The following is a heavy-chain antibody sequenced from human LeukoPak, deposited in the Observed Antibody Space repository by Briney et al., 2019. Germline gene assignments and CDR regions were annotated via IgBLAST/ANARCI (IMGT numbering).Heavy chain of an antibody. CDR1: GYTFTGSY. CDR3: ARVRIGQQLDKYYYYAMDV. D-gene: IGHD6-13*01. Sequence: ASVKVSCKASGYTFTGSYMHWVRQAPGQALEGMGWINPNSGGTNYAQKFQGRVTMTTDTSISTAYMEVSRLRSDDTAVYYCARVRIGQQLDKYYYYAMDVWGQGTTVTVSS. J-gene: IGHJ6*02. V-gene: IGHV1-2*02. CDR2: INPNSGGT.